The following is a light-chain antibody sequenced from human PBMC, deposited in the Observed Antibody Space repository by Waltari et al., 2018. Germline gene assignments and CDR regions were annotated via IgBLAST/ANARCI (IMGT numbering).Light chain of an antibody. CDR1: SSSIGRNH. CDR2: RNN. Sequence: QSVLTQPPSESGTPGQTVTISCPASSSSIGRNHVNWYQQLPGTAPKPIVYRNNRRPSGVPDRFSGSRSGTSASLAISGLQSEDEADYYCAAWDDSLNGVVFGGGTKLTVL. V-gene: IGLV1-44*01. CDR3: AAWDDSLNGVV. J-gene: IGLJ2*01.